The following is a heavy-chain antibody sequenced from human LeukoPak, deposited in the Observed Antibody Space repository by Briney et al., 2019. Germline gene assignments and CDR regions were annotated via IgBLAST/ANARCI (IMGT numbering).Heavy chain of an antibody. J-gene: IGHJ4*02. CDR1: GDTFTGDY. D-gene: IGHD3-10*01. V-gene: IGHV1-2*04. CDR3: ARDSDFYYGSGSLDY. Sequence: ASVNVSCKASGDTFTGDYMHWVRQAPGQGLEWMGWINTNSGGTNYAQKFQGWVTMTRDTSISTAYMELSRLRSDDTAVYYCARDSDFYYGSGSLDYWGQGTLVTVSS. CDR2: INTNSGGT.